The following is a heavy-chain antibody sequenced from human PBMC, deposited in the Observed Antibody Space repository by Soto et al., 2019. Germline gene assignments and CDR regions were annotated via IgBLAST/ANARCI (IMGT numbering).Heavy chain of an antibody. V-gene: IGHV3-33*01. J-gene: IGHJ6*02. Sequence: QVQLVESGGGVVQPGRSLRLSCAASGFTFSSYGMHWVRQAPGKGLEWVAVIWYDGSNKYYADSVKGRFTISRDNSKNTLYLQMNSLRAEDTAVYYCARGLIFPFYGMDVWGQGTTVTVSS. CDR3: ARGLIFPFYGMDV. D-gene: IGHD2-21*01. CDR2: IWYDGSNK. CDR1: GFTFSSYG.